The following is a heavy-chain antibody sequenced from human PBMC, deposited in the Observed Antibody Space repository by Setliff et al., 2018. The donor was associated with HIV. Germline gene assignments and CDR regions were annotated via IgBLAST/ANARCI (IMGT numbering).Heavy chain of an antibody. CDR3: AKGFRPVDTALVSGPTY. D-gene: IGHD5-18*01. CDR1: GFTFSSYA. J-gene: IGHJ4*02. CDR2: ITSGGST. Sequence: GGSLRLSCAVSGFTFSSYAMSWVRQTPEKGLEWVSIITSGGSTHYADSAKGRFIISRDNSQNTLYLQMNSLRADDTAIYYCAKGFRPVDTALVSGPTYWGQGIRVTVSS. V-gene: IGHV3-23*01.